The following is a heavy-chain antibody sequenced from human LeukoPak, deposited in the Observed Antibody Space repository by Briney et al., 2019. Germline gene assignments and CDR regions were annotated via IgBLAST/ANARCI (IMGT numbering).Heavy chain of an antibody. Sequence: GGSLRLSCAASGFTFSSYAMSWVRQAPGKGLEWVSAISGSGGSTYYADSVKGRFTISRDTSKNTVYLQMNTLRAEDSALYYCTRTGLGYRLGNGLDAWGQGTQVTVSS. CDR1: GFTFSSYA. J-gene: IGHJ5*02. CDR2: ISGSGGST. CDR3: TRTGLGYRLGNGLDA. D-gene: IGHD5-18*01. V-gene: IGHV3-23*01.